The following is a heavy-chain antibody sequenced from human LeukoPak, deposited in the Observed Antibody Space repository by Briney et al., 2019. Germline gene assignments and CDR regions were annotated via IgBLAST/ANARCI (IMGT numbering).Heavy chain of an antibody. CDR3: ARGADSTCYHPLFYGMDV. CDR2: IYYSGST. Sequence: SETLSLTCTVSGGSISSSYWSWIRQPPGEGLEWIGYIYYSGSTDYNPSLKSRVTISVDTSKNQFSLKLSSVTAADAALYYCARGADSTCYHPLFYGMDVWCQGTTVTVS. J-gene: IGHJ6*02. CDR1: GGSISSSY. V-gene: IGHV4-59*08. D-gene: IGHD3-22*01.